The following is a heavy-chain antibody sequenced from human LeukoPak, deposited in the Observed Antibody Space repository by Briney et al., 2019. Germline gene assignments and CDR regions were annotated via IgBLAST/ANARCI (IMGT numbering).Heavy chain of an antibody. CDR2: IYYSGST. D-gene: IGHD3-10*01. J-gene: IGHJ3*02. CDR3: ARLERYYYAAFDI. CDR1: GGSISSYY. Sequence: PSETLSLTCTVSGGSISSYYWSWIRQPPGKGLEWIGYIYYSGSTNYNPSLKSRVTISVDTSKNQFSLKLSSVTAADTAVYYCARLERYYYAAFDIWGQGTMVTVSS. V-gene: IGHV4-59*12.